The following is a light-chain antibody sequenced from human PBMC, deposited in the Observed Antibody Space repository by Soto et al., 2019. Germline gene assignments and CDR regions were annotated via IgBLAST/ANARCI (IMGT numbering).Light chain of an antibody. V-gene: IGKV3-15*01. CDR2: DAS. CDR3: QQYNNAKT. CDR1: QSVSSK. J-gene: IGKJ1*01. Sequence: ETVMTQSPATLSVSPGEGATLSCRASQSVSSKLAWYQQTPGQAPRLLIYDASSRPTGIPARFSGSGSGTEFSLTISSLQSEDFAVYYCQQYNNAKTFGQGTQVEI.